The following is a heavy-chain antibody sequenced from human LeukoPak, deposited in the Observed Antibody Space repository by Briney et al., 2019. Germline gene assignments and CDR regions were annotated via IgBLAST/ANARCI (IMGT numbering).Heavy chain of an antibody. D-gene: IGHD5-18*01. J-gene: IGHJ4*02. Sequence: QTGGSLRLSCAASGFTFSSYAMSWVRQAPGKGLDWVSSITGTSTKTHYADSVKGRFTISRDNSKNTLYLQMTSLRAEDTAVYYCARGGLGYGYNYWGQGTLVTVSS. V-gene: IGHV3-23*01. CDR2: ITGTSTKT. CDR3: ARGGLGYGYNY. CDR1: GFTFSSYA.